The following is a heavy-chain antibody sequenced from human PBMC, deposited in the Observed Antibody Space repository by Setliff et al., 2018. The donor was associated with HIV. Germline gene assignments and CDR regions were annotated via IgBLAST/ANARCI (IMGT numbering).Heavy chain of an antibody. D-gene: IGHD5-12*01. CDR2: ITSGGST. J-gene: IGHJ4*02. V-gene: IGHV3-23*01. CDR1: GFTFSSYA. CDR3: AKDPRAAVATICDY. Sequence: QSGGSLRLSCAASGFTFSSYAMSWVRQTPEKGLEWVSIITSGGSTYYADSVKGRFTISRDNSKNTLYLQMNSLRAEDTAVYYCAKDPRAAVATICDYWGQGTPVTVSS.